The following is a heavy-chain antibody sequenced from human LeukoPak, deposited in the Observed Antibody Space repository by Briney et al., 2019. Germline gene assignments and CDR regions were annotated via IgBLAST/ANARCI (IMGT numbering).Heavy chain of an antibody. V-gene: IGHV1-18*01. J-gene: IGHJ5*01. CDR1: GYPFTKSG. Sequence: ASVKVSCKGSGYPFTKSGITWVRQAPGQGLEWMGWISTFTGDTNYAQKFQTRVTMTTDTSTTTVYMELKSLTSDDSAVYYCAKDEGRFDSWGQGTLVTVSS. CDR2: ISTFTGDT. CDR3: AKDEGRFDS.